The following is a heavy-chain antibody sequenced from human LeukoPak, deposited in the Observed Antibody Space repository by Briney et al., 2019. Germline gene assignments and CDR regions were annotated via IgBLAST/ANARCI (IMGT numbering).Heavy chain of an antibody. V-gene: IGHV4-59*12. Sequence: PSETLSLTCTVSGGSITSYYWTWVRQPPGKGLEWIGNIYYSGSTNYNPSLKSRVTISMDPSKNQFSLKLSSVTAADTAVYYCARGGYCTNGVCYIFDYWGQGTLVTVSS. CDR2: IYYSGST. CDR3: ARGGYCTNGVCYIFDY. J-gene: IGHJ4*02. D-gene: IGHD2-8*01. CDR1: GGSITSYY.